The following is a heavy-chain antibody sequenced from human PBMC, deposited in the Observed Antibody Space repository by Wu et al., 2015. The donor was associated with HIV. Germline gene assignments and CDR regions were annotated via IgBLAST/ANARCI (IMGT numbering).Heavy chain of an antibody. CDR1: GGNPGGTFSSHP. CDR3: AKTNRIVTNGIDFYHYYGMDV. J-gene: IGHJ6*02. Sequence: QIQLVQSGAEVKKPGSSVKLSCKASGGNPGGTFSSHPISWVRQAPGQGLQWMGGIIPRLGTTNYAQIFQGRVTITADEFTTTAYMELSSLKSEDTAVYYCAKTNRIVTNGIDFYHYYGMDVWGQGTTGHRL. CDR2: IIPRLGTT. V-gene: IGHV1-69*01. D-gene: IGHD1-1*01.